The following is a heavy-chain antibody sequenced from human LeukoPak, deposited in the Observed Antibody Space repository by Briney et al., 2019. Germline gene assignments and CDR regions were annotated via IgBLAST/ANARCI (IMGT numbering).Heavy chain of an antibody. CDR3: AKDTGYSSSSEAFDI. D-gene: IGHD6-13*01. V-gene: IGHV3-74*01. CDR1: GLTFSSHW. Sequence: GGSLRLSCAASGLTFSSHWMHWVRQAPGKGLVWVSRITNDGSSTTYADSVKGRFTISRDNSKNTLYLQMNSLRVEDTAVYYCAKDTGYSSSSEAFDIWGQGTMVTVSS. J-gene: IGHJ3*02. CDR2: ITNDGSST.